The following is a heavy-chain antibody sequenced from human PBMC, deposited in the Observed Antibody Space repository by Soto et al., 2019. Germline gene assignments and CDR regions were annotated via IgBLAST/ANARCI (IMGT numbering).Heavy chain of an antibody. V-gene: IGHV3-33*01. Sequence: VQLVESGGGVVQPGRSLRLSCAASGFSFSDYVMHWVRQAPGKGLEWVAVMWYHGRDKFYAESVKGRFTIARDNAKNSFYLQMNSLRAEDTAVYKCARWNYGMDVWGQGTTVTVS. CDR1: GFSFSDYV. CDR2: MWYHGRDK. CDR3: ARWNYGMDV. J-gene: IGHJ6*02.